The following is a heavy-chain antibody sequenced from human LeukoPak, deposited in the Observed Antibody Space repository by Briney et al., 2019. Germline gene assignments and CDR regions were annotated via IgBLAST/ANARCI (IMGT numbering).Heavy chain of an antibody. J-gene: IGHJ6*03. CDR2: ISWNSGII. CDR3: AKGPHFDWYTSDYYMDV. CDR1: GFTFDDYA. V-gene: IGHV3-9*01. Sequence: PGGSLRLSCAASGFTFDDYAMHWGRQAPGKGVEWVSGISWNSGIIGYAASVKGRFTTSRDNAKNSLYLQMTSPRAEATALYYCAKGPHFDWYTSDYYMDVWGKGTTVTVSS. D-gene: IGHD3-9*01.